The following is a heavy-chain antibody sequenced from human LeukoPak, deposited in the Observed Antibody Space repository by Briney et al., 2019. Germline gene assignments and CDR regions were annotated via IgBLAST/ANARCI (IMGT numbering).Heavy chain of an antibody. Sequence: GGSMRLSCAASEFTFSSHWMHWVHQVPGNGLVYIAYIDNDGTNTNYADSVKGRFTISRDNAKNTLYLQMNSLRVEDTAVYYCVRDRPHNCFDPWGQGTLVTVSS. CDR3: VRDRPHNCFDP. V-gene: IGHV3-74*01. CDR1: EFTFSSHW. CDR2: IDNDGTNT. D-gene: IGHD6-6*01. J-gene: IGHJ5*02.